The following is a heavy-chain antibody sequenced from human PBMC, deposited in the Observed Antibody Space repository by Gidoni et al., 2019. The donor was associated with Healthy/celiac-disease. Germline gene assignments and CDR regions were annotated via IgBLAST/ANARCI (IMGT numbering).Heavy chain of an antibody. V-gene: IGHV3-23*01. D-gene: IGHD3-22*01. CDR3: AKGGNYDSPFGI. CDR2: ISGSGGST. CDR1: GSTFSSYA. J-gene: IGHJ3*02. Sequence: VQLLESGGGLVQPGGFLRLPCAASGSTFSSYAMSWVRRAPGKGLEWVSAISGSGGSTYDAGSVKGRFTVSRYNSKNTLYLQMNSLRAEDTAVYYCAKGGNYDSPFGIWCQGTMVTVSS.